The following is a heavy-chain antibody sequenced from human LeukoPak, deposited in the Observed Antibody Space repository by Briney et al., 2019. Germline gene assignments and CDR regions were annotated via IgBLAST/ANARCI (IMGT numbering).Heavy chain of an antibody. J-gene: IGHJ4*02. D-gene: IGHD6-19*01. CDR2: ISWNRGSR. CDR3: AKDIFTGIAVAGIFDH. Sequence: GGSLRLSCAASGFTFDDYAMHWVRQAPGKGLEWASGISWNRGSRGYADSVKGRFTISRDNAKNSLYLQMNSLRAEDTALYYCAKDIFTGIAVAGIFDHWGQGALVTVSS. CDR1: GFTFDDYA. V-gene: IGHV3-9*01.